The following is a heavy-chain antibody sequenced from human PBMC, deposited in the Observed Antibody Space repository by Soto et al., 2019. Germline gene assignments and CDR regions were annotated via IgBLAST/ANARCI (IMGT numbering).Heavy chain of an antibody. CDR1: GFTFSSYG. Sequence: GGSLRLSCAASGFTFSSYGMHWVRQAPGKGLEWVAVIWYDGSNEYYADSVKGRFTISRDNPKNTLYLQMNSLRAEDTAVYYCPRDRAPRTYHHYGLDVWCQGTTVTVSS. CDR3: PRDRAPRTYHHYGLDV. CDR2: IWYDGSNE. V-gene: IGHV3-33*01. J-gene: IGHJ6*02.